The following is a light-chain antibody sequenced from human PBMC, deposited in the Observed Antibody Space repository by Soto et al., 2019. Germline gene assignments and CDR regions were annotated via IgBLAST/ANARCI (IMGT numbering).Light chain of an antibody. CDR3: QQYGSSPIT. CDR1: QSVRSY. Sequence: ERVLTQPQTNRSLARGEGATLSCRASQSVRSYLAWYQQKPGQAPRLLIYGASSRATGIPDRFSGSGSGTDFTLAISRLEPEDFAVDYCQQYGSSPITFGQGTRLEIK. J-gene: IGKJ5*01. V-gene: IGKV3-20*01. CDR2: GAS.